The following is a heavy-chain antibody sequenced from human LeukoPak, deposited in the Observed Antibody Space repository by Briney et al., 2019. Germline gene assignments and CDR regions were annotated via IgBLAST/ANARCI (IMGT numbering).Heavy chain of an antibody. CDR2: TYYRSKWYN. CDR1: GDSVSSDSAA. V-gene: IGHV6-1*01. Sequence: SQTLSFTCAISGDSVSSDSAACNWVRQSPSRGLEWLGRTYYRSKWYNDYAVSVKGRITISADTSKNQFSLQLNSVTPEDTAVYYCARSISGLGDWGQGTLVTVPS. D-gene: IGHD3-16*01. CDR3: ARSISGLGD. J-gene: IGHJ4*02.